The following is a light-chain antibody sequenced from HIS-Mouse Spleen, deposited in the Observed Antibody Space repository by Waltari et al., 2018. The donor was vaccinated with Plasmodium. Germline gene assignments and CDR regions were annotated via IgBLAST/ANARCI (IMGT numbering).Light chain of an antibody. V-gene: IGKV4-1*01. Sequence: DIVMTQSPDSPAVSLGERATINCKSSQSVLYSSNNKNYLAWYQQKPGQPPKLLIYWASTRESGVPDRFSGSGSGTDFTLTISSLQAEDVAVYYCQQYYSTPFGPGTKVDIK. CDR3: QQYYSTP. J-gene: IGKJ3*01. CDR2: WAS. CDR1: QSVLYSSNNKNY.